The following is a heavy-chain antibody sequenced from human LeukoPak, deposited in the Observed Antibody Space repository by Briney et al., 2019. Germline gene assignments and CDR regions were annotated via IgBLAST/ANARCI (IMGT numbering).Heavy chain of an antibody. V-gene: IGHV3-23*01. Sequence: QPGGSLRLSCAASGFTFSSYDMTWVRQAPGAGLEWVSAIGTHSTSTDYPDSVKGRFTISRDDSKNTVFLQMTSLRVEDTALYYCTRRVGGTPDYWGLGTLVTVSS. D-gene: IGHD1-26*01. CDR3: TRRVGGTPDY. CDR2: IGTHSTST. CDR1: GFTFSSYD. J-gene: IGHJ4*02.